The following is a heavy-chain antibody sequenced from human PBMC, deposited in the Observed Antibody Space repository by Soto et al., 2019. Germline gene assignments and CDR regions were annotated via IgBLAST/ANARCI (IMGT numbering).Heavy chain of an antibody. CDR2: IKSKTDGVAT. Sequence: GWSTKIARAASRLTVNNTLMSWFRQAPGKGLEWVGHIKSKTDGVATDYAAPVKGRFSVSRDDSKNTLYLQMNSLKTEDTAVYYCTTLNYGVDVWGQGTTVTVSS. CDR3: TTLNYGVDV. J-gene: IGHJ6*02. V-gene: IGHV3-15*01. CDR1: RLTVNNTL.